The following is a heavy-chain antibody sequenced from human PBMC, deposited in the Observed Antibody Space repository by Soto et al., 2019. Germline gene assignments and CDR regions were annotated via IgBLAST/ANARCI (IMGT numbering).Heavy chain of an antibody. Sequence: PGGSLRLSCAASGFTFNRYWMGWVRQAPGKGLEWVANIKHDGSEKNYVDSVKGRFTISRDDAENSLFLQMNSLRVEDTALYYSARGVEDFDLGPHLDFWGQGTLVTVSS. CDR2: IKHDGSEK. CDR3: ARGVEDFDLGPHLDF. J-gene: IGHJ4*02. V-gene: IGHV3-7*01. CDR1: GFTFNRYW. D-gene: IGHD3-16*01.